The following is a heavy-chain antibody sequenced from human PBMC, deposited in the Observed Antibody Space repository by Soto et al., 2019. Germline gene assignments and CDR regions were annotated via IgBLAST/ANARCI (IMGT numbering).Heavy chain of an antibody. Sequence: QVQLQESGPGLVNPSQTLSLTCTFSGASITSGGYYWTWIRQHPGQGLEWIGYIYYSGTTYYNPSLKSRFTISVDTSKNRFSLKLSSVTAADTAVYYCARATLVGANFDAFDIWGQGTMVTVSS. V-gene: IGHV4-31*03. CDR1: GASITSGGYY. CDR2: IYYSGTT. J-gene: IGHJ3*02. CDR3: ARATLVGANFDAFDI. D-gene: IGHD1-26*01.